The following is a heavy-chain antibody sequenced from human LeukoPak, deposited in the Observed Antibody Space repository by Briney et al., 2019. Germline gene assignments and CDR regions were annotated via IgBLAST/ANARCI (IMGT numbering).Heavy chain of an antibody. Sequence: GGSLRLSCAASGFTFSKHWMRWVRQAPGKGLEWVANIKEDGSEKYYVDSVKGRFTIYRDNARNSLYLQMNSLRAEDTAVYYCASGRQLGYWGQGTLVTVSS. V-gene: IGHV3-7*01. CDR3: ASGRQLGY. D-gene: IGHD6-13*01. J-gene: IGHJ4*02. CDR2: IKEDGSEK. CDR1: GFTFSKHW.